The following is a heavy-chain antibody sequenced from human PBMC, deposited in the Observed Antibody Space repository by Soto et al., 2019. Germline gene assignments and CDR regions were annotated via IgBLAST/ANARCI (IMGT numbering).Heavy chain of an antibody. CDR3: AKGAGLDIVLMVYAMAIRAFDI. J-gene: IGHJ3*02. CDR1: GFTFSSYA. Sequence: GGSLRLSCAASGFTFSSYAMSWVRQAPGKGLEWVSAISGSGGSTYYADSVKGRFTISRDNSKNTLYLQMNSLRAEDTAVYYCAKGAGLDIVLMVYAMAIRAFDIWGQGTMVTVSS. V-gene: IGHV3-23*01. D-gene: IGHD2-8*01. CDR2: ISGSGGST.